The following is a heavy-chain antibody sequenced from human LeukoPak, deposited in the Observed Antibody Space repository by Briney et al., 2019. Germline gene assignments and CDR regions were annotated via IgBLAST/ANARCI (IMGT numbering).Heavy chain of an antibody. CDR2: IIPIFGTA. D-gene: IGHD3-22*01. CDR1: GGTFSSYA. CDR3: ARGGDSSGYYYEGDYFDY. J-gene: IGHJ4*02. V-gene: IGHV1-69*05. Sequence: SVKVSCKASGGTFSSYAISWVRQAPGQGLEWMGGIIPIFGTANYAQKFQGRVTITTDESTSTAYMELSSLRSEDTAVYYCARGGDSSGYYYEGDYFDYWGQGALVTVSS.